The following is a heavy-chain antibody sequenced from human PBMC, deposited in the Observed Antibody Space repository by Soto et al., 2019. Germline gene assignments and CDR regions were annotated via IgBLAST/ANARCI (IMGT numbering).Heavy chain of an antibody. V-gene: IGHV3-30-3*01. D-gene: IGHD5-12*01. CDR1: GFTFSSYA. Sequence: PGGSLRLSCAASGFTFSSYAMHRARQAPGKGLEWVAVISYDGSNKYYADSVKGRFTISRDNSKNTLYLQMNSLRAEDTAVYYCARDPVATIGLSYNWFDPWGQGTLVTVSS. CDR2: ISYDGSNK. J-gene: IGHJ5*02. CDR3: ARDPVATIGLSYNWFDP.